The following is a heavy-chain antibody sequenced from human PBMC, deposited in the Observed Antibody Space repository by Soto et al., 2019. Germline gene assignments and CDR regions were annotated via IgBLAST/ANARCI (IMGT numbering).Heavy chain of an antibody. J-gene: IGHJ4*02. CDR2: ISGRADST. CDR1: GFTFGTYA. V-gene: IGHV3-23*01. Sequence: GGSLRLSCAASGFTFGTYAMSWVRQAPGKGLEWVSAISGRADSTFYADSVKGRFTISRDNSKNMLYLQMSSLRAEDTAVYYCASGGGITMVRGVTKASWDFESWGQGTLVTVSS. D-gene: IGHD3-10*01. CDR3: ASGGGITMVRGVTKASWDFES.